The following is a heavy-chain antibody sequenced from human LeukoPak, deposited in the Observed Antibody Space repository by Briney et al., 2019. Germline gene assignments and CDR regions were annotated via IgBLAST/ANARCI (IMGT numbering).Heavy chain of an antibody. CDR2: INHSGST. Sequence: PETLSLTCAVYGGSFSGYYWSWIRQPPGKGLEWIGEINHSGSTNYNPSLKSRVTISVDTSKNQFSLKLSSVTAADTAVSYCARGCIAARPCYFDYWGQGTLVTVSS. CDR1: GGSFSGYY. V-gene: IGHV4-34*01. D-gene: IGHD6-6*01. J-gene: IGHJ4*02. CDR3: ARGCIAARPCYFDY.